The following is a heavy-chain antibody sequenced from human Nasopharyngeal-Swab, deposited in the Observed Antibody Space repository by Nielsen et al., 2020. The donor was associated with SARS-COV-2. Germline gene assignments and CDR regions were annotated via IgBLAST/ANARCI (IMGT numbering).Heavy chain of an antibody. J-gene: IGHJ6*02. CDR3: AKDKRYFDWDGMDV. Sequence: GVLKISCAASGFTFSSYAMSWVRQAPGKGLEWVSAISGSGGSTYYADSVKGRFTISRDNSKNTLYLQMNSLRAEDTAVYYCAKDKRYFDWDGMDVWGQGTTVTVSS. D-gene: IGHD3-9*01. CDR2: ISGSGGST. V-gene: IGHV3-23*01. CDR1: GFTFSSYA.